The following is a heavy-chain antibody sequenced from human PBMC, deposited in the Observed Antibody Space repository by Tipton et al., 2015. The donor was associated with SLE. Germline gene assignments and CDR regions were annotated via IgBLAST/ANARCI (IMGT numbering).Heavy chain of an antibody. CDR3: ARHVGEDGSWFYDAFDI. CDR1: GFTFSSYE. J-gene: IGHJ3*02. CDR2: INHSGST. D-gene: IGHD6-13*01. V-gene: IGHV4-34*01. Sequence: LRLSCAASGFTFSSYEMNWIRQPPGKGLEWIGEINHSGSTNYNPSLKSRVTISVDTSKNQFSLKLSSVTAADTAVYYCARHVGEDGSWFYDAFDIWGQGKKVTVSS.